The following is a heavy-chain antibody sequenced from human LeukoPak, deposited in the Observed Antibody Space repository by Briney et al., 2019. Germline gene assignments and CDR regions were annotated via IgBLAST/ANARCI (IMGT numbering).Heavy chain of an antibody. D-gene: IGHD5-18*01. V-gene: IGHV4-59*01. J-gene: IGHJ6*04. Sequence: SETLSLTCTVSGGSIYGFYWSWIRQSSEKGLEWIGYVYFSGSTNYNPSLESRVTISVDTSKNQFSLKLSSVTAADTAVYYCARGYGRQTNSGMDVWGKGTTVTVSA. CDR2: VYFSGST. CDR3: ARGYGRQTNSGMDV. CDR1: GGSIYGFY.